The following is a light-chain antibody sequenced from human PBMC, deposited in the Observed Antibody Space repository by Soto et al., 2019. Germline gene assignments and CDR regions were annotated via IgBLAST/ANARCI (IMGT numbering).Light chain of an antibody. J-gene: IGKJ2*02. V-gene: IGKV1-6*01. CDR1: QTISGY. Sequence: IQMTQSPSSLSASVGDRVTITCRASQTISGYLNWYQQKPGKAPELLIYAASYLGNGVPSRFSGSGSGTDFTLTISSLQAEDFATYYCLQDHDYQWTFGQGTKLEIK. CDR2: AAS. CDR3: LQDHDYQWT.